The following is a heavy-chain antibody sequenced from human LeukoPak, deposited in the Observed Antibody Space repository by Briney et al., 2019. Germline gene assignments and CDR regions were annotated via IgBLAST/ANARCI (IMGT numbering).Heavy chain of an antibody. CDR2: ISNNGGYT. J-gene: IGHJ4*02. Sequence: GGSLRLSCAASGFTFSSSAMSWVRQAPGKGLEWVSAISNNGGYTYYADSVQGRFTISRDNSKSTLYLQMNSLRAEDTAVYYCARDVSTQYGDLYNWGQGTLVTVSS. D-gene: IGHD4-17*01. CDR3: ARDVSTQYGDLYN. V-gene: IGHV3-23*01. CDR1: GFTFSSSA.